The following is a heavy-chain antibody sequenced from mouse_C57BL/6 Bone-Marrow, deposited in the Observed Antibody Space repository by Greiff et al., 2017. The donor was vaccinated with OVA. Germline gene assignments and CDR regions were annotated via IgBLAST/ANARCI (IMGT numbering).Heavy chain of an antibody. Sequence: VQLQQSGAELVRPGASVTLSCKASGYTFTDYEMHWVKQTPVHGLEWIGAIDPETGGTAYNQKFKGKAKLTADKSSSTTYMVLRSLTSEDSAVYYCTRGYSNDYAMDYWGQGTSVTVSS. D-gene: IGHD2-5*01. CDR3: TRGYSNDYAMDY. CDR2: IDPETGGT. CDR1: GYTFTDYE. J-gene: IGHJ4*01. V-gene: IGHV1-15*01.